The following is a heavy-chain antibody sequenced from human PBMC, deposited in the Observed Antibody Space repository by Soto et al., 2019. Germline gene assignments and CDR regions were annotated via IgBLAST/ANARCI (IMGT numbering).Heavy chain of an antibody. CDR2: IWYDGSNK. Sequence: QVQLVESGGSVVQPGRSLRLSCAASGFTFSSYGMHWVRQAPGKGLEWVAVIWYDGSNKYYADSVKGRFTISRDNSKNTLYLQMNSLRAEDTAVYYCASGTAYYDFWSGKNYYYGMDVWGQGTTVTVSS. CDR3: ASGTAYYDFWSGKNYYYGMDV. V-gene: IGHV3-33*01. CDR1: GFTFSSYG. J-gene: IGHJ6*02. D-gene: IGHD3-3*01.